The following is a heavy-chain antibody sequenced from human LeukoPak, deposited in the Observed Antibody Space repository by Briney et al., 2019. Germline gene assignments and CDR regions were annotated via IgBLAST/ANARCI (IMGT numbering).Heavy chain of an antibody. Sequence: ASVKVSCKVSGYTLTELSMHWVRQAPGKGLEWMGGFDPEDGETIYAQKFQGRVTMTEDTSTDTAYMELSSLRSEDTAVYYCASRPEAARGRWFDPWGQGTLVTVSS. CDR2: FDPEDGET. D-gene: IGHD2-15*01. CDR3: ASRPEAARGRWFDP. CDR1: GYTLTELS. V-gene: IGHV1-24*01. J-gene: IGHJ5*02.